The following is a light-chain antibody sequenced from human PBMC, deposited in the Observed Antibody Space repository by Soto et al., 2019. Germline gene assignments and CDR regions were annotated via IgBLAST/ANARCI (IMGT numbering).Light chain of an antibody. CDR1: QSVSSY. Sequence: EIVLTQSPATLSLSPGERATLSCRASQSVSSYLAWYQQKPGQAPRLLIYDASNRATGIPARFSGSGSGTDFTLTIISLEHEDVAVDYCQQRSNWPKYTFGQGTKLDIK. V-gene: IGKV3-11*01. J-gene: IGKJ2*01. CDR2: DAS. CDR3: QQRSNWPKYT.